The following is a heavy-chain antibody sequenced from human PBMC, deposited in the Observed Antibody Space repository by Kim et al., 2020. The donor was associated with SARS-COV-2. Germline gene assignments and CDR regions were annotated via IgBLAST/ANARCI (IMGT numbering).Heavy chain of an antibody. CDR2: ISYDGSNK. CDR3: ARDCGTVREYYFDY. D-gene: IGHD3-16*02. Sequence: GGSLRLSCAASGFTFSSYAMHWVRQAPGKGLEWVAVISYDGSNKYYADSVKGRFTISRDNSKNTLYLQMNSLRAEDTAVYYCARDCGTVREYYFDYWGQGTLVTVSS. CDR1: GFTFSSYA. V-gene: IGHV3-30-3*01. J-gene: IGHJ4*02.